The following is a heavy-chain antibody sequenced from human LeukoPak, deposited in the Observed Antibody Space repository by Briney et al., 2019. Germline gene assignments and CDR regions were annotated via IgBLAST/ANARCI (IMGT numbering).Heavy chain of an antibody. D-gene: IGHD1-7*01. CDR1: GVSISSSSYY. CDR2: VYYSGST. Sequence: PSETLSLTCTVSGVSISSSSYYWGWIRQPPGKGLEWIGSVYYSGSTYYNPPLKSRITVSVDTSKNQFSLKMSSVTAADTAVYYCASRTSIPEYFQHWGQGTLVTVSS. CDR3: ASRTSIPEYFQH. V-gene: IGHV4-39*01. J-gene: IGHJ1*01.